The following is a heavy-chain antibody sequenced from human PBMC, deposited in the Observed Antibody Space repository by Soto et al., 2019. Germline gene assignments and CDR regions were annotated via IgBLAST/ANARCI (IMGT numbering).Heavy chain of an antibody. Sequence: GGSLRLSCAASGFTFSSYAMHWVRQAPGKGLEWVAVISYDGSNKYYADSVKGRFTISRDNSKNTLYLQMNSLRTEDTAVYYCARDSCPPPYQLLCVDYWGQGTLVTVSS. J-gene: IGHJ4*02. D-gene: IGHD2-2*01. CDR1: GFTFSSYA. V-gene: IGHV3-30-3*01. CDR3: ARDSCPPPYQLLCVDY. CDR2: ISYDGSNK.